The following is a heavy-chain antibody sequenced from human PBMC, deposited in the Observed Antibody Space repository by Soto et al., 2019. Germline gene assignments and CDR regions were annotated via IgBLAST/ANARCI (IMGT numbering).Heavy chain of an antibody. CDR2: ISAYNGNT. CDR3: ARVFYYDSSAEDAFDI. CDR1: GYTFTSYG. V-gene: IGHV1-18*01. J-gene: IGHJ3*02. D-gene: IGHD3-22*01. Sequence: ASVKVSCKASGYTFTSYGISWVRQAPGQGLEWMGWISAYNGNTNYAQKLQGRVTMTTDTSTSTAYMELRSLRSDDTAVYYCARVFYYDSSAEDAFDIWGQGTMVTVSS.